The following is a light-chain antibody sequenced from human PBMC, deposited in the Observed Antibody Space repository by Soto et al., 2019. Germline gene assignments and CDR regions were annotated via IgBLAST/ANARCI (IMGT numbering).Light chain of an antibody. Sequence: DIVMTQSPLSLPVTPGEPASISCRSSQSLLHSNGYNYLDWYLQKPGQSPQLLIYLGSNRASGVPDRFRGSGSVTNFRLKISRVEAENVGIYYGMKPLQTTWTFGKGTKVKI. CDR3: MKPLQTTWT. J-gene: IGKJ1*01. V-gene: IGKV2-28*01. CDR1: QSLLHSNGYNY. CDR2: LGS.